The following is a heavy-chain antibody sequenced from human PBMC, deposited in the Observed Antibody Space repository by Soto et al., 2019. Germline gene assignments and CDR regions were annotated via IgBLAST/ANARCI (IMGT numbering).Heavy chain of an antibody. CDR2: INRDGSET. CDR1: GLTFSNYW. D-gene: IGHD2-2*01. J-gene: IGHJ4*02. V-gene: IGHV3-7*01. CDR3: ARPARECSSPGCAN. Sequence: EVQLVESGGGLVQPGGSLRLSCVVSGLTFSNYWMSWVRQAPGKGREWVANINRDGSETYYVDSVKGRFTISRDNIKNSLYLQMTSLRAEDTAVYYCARPARECSSPGCANWGQGTLVTVSS.